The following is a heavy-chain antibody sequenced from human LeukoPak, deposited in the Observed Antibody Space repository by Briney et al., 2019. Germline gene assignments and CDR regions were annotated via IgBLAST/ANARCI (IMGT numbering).Heavy chain of an antibody. J-gene: IGHJ4*02. CDR1: GGSISSYY. CDR2: IYTSGST. D-gene: IGHD3-3*01. V-gene: IGHV4-4*07. Sequence: SETLSLTCTVSGGSISSYYWSWIRQPAGKGLEWIGRIYTSGSTNYNPSLKSRVTMSVDTSKNQFSLKLSSVTAADTAVYYCARTRSERHKLRGPSYDFWSGYSQWYYFDHWGQGTLVTVSS. CDR3: ARTRSERHKLRGPSYDFWSGYSQWYYFDH.